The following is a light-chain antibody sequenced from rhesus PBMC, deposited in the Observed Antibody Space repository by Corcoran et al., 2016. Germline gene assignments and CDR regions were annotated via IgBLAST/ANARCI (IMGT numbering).Light chain of an antibody. CDR1: SSDIGGYNR. Sequence: QAAPTQSPPVSGSPGQSVTISCTGTSSDIGGYNRVSWYQQHPGKAPKLMIYEVSKRPSGVSDRFSGYKSDNTASLTISGLQAEDEADYYCSPYASSSTFIFGAGTRLTVL. J-gene: IGLJ1*01. CDR3: SPYASSSTFI. V-gene: IGLV2-13*03. CDR2: EVS.